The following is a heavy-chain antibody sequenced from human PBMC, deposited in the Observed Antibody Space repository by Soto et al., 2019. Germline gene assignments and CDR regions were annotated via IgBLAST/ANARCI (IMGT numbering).Heavy chain of an antibody. J-gene: IGHJ3*02. V-gene: IGHV3-23*01. Sequence: EVQLLESGGGLVQPGGSLRLSCAASGFTFSSYAMSWVRQPPGKGLEWVSTISGGGDGTYYADSMKGHFTISRDNSKNTLYLQINSLRAEYTAIYYCAKKGLGSLTTFCSGSGCHYAFDMWGQGTMVTVSS. CDR1: GFTFSSYA. CDR2: ISGGGDGT. CDR3: AKKGLGSLTTFCSGSGCHYAFDM. D-gene: IGHD2-15*01.